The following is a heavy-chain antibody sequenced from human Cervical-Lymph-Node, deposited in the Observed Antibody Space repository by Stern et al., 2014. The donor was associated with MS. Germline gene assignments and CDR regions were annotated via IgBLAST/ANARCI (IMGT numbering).Heavy chain of an antibody. J-gene: IGHJ4*02. D-gene: IGHD3-16*01. CDR3: AREGEKASTTAFDS. Sequence: QVQLGQSGGGAVQPGKSLRLSCAASGFTFRNYAMHWVRQAPGKGLEWVAVISHDGNEKYYADSLRGRFTISRDNSRNTLYLQMNSLGADDTAVYYCAREGEKASTTAFDSWGQGTLVTVS. CDR2: ISHDGNEK. CDR1: GFTFRNYA. V-gene: IGHV3-30*01.